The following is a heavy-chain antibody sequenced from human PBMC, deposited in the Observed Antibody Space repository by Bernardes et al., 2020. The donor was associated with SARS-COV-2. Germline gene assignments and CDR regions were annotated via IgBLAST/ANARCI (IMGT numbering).Heavy chain of an antibody. V-gene: IGHV4-59*02. CDR3: AKMSTVGGPYYFDY. CDR1: GASVSHYY. CDR2: IYYSGST. J-gene: IGHJ4*02. Sequence: SETLSLTCTVSGASVSHYYWSWIRQPPGKRLEWIAYIYYSGSTDYNPPLKSRVIISADTSKNQLSLRLSSVAAADTAVYYCAKMSTVGGPYYFDYWGQGTLVTVSS. D-gene: IGHD4-17*01.